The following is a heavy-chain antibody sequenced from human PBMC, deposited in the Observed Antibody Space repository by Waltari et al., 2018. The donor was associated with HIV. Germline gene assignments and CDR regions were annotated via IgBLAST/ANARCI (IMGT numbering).Heavy chain of an antibody. V-gene: IGHV2-70*01. CDR2: IDWDDDK. CDR1: GFPLSTSGMC. Sequence: QVTLRESGPALVKPTQTLPLTCPFSGFPLSTSGMCVSWNRQPPGKALEWLALIDWDDDKYYSTSLKTRLTISKDTSKNQVVLTMTNMDPVDTATYYCARTRSYYYDSSGYSWFDYWGQGTLVTVSS. CDR3: ARTRSYYYDSSGYSWFDY. D-gene: IGHD3-22*01. J-gene: IGHJ4*02.